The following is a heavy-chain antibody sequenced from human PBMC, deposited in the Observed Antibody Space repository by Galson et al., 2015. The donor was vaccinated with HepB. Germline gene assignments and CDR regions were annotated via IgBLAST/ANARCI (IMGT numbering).Heavy chain of an antibody. CDR3: ARDQGDDYVNYYYYHGMDV. CDR1: EFTVNTNH. D-gene: IGHD4-17*01. CDR2: IYSDDNT. J-gene: IGHJ6*02. Sequence: SLRLSCAASEFTVNTNHMSWVRQAPGKGLEWVAVIYSDDNTNYAGSVKGRFTISRAKSKNTLYLQMYSLGPEDTAVYYCARDQGDDYVNYYYYHGMDVWGQGTTVTVSS. V-gene: IGHV3-66*02.